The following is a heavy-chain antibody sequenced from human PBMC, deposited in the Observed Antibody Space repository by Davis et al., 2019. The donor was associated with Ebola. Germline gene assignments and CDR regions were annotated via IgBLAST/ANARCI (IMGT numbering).Heavy chain of an antibody. CDR3: ARAAFGYNSGWYADY. Sequence: ASVKVSCKASGFILTNYAIHWVRQAPGQRLEWMGWIHGGNGNRKYSQKFQGRVTITMDTSASTAYMELSSLRSEDTAVYYCARAAFGYNSGWYADYWGQGSLVTVSS. CDR1: GFILTNYA. V-gene: IGHV1-3*01. D-gene: IGHD6-19*01. J-gene: IGHJ4*02. CDR2: IHGGNGNR.